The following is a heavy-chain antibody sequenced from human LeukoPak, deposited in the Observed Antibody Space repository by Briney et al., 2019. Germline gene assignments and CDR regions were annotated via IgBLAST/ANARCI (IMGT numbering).Heavy chain of an antibody. D-gene: IGHD3-22*01. CDR3: ARESGYYLGSSAFDI. J-gene: IGHJ3*02. CDR1: GFTFSSYS. CDR2: ISSSSSII. V-gene: IGHV3-48*01. Sequence: GGSLRLSCAASGFTFSSYSMNWVRQAPGKGLEWVSYISSSSSIIYYADSVKGRFTISRDNAKNSLYLQMNSLRAEDTAVYYCARESGYYLGSSAFDIWGQGTMVTVSS.